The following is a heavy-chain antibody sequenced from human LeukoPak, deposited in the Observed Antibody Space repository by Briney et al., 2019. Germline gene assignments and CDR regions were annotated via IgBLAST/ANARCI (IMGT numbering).Heavy chain of an antibody. CDR3: AREMGASLGGY. V-gene: IGHV3-53*01. D-gene: IGHD1-26*01. Sequence: GGSLRLSCAASGFTVSSSYMSWVRQAPGKGLEWVSVIYSGGSTYYADSVKGRFTISRDNSKNSLYLQMNSLRAEDTAVYYCAREMGASLGGYWGQGTLVTVSS. CDR2: IYSGGST. J-gene: IGHJ4*02. CDR1: GFTVSSSY.